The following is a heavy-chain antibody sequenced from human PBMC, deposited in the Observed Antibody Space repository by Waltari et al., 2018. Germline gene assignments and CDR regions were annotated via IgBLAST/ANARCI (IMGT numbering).Heavy chain of an antibody. D-gene: IGHD3-10*01. CDR1: GYSISSGYY. Sequence: QVQLQESGPGLVKPSETLSLTCTVSGYSISSGYYWGWIRQPPGKGLEWIGSIYHSGSTYYNPSLKSRVTISVDTSKNQFSLKLSSVTAADAAVYYCARMGGGFRDWFDPWGQGTLVTVSS. V-gene: IGHV4-38-2*02. J-gene: IGHJ5*02. CDR2: IYHSGST. CDR3: ARMGGGFRDWFDP.